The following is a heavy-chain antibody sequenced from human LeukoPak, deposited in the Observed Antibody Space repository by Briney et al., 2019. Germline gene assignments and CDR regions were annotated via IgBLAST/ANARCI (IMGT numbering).Heavy chain of an antibody. CDR2: IYYSGST. Sequence: SETLSLTCTVSGGSISSSSYYWGWIRQPPGKGPEWIGSIYYSGSTYYNPSLKSRVTISVDTSKNQFSLKLSSVTAADTAVYYCARVPGYQLLYSNWFDPWGQGTLVTVSS. D-gene: IGHD2-2*02. CDR3: ARVPGYQLLYSNWFDP. V-gene: IGHV4-39*07. CDR1: GGSISSSSYY. J-gene: IGHJ5*02.